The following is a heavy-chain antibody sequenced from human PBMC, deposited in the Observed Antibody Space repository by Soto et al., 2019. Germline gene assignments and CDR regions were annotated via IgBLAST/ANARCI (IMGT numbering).Heavy chain of an antibody. CDR3: ARGPLGYDYVWGSYLVMDV. D-gene: IGHD3-16*02. CDR1: GYTFTSYY. CDR2: INPSGGST. V-gene: IGHV1-46*01. Sequence: ASVKGSCKASGYTFTSYYMHWVRQAPGQGLEWMGIINPSGGSTSYAQKFQGRVTMTRDTSTSTVYMELSSLRSEDTAVYYCARGPLGYDYVWGSYLVMDVWGQGTTVTVSS. J-gene: IGHJ6*02.